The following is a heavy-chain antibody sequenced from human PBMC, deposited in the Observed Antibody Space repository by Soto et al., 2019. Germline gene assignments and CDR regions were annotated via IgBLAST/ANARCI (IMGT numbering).Heavy chain of an antibody. J-gene: IGHJ6*02. CDR3: ANSRIAARYYSMDV. CDR1: GFTFSSYG. CDR2: ISYDGSNK. D-gene: IGHD6-6*01. Sequence: PGGSLRLSCAASGFTFSSYGMHWVRQAPGKGLEWVAVISYDGSNKYYADSVKGRFTISRDNSKNTLYLQMNSLRAEDTAVYYCANSRIAARYYSMDVWGQGTTVTVSS. V-gene: IGHV3-30*18.